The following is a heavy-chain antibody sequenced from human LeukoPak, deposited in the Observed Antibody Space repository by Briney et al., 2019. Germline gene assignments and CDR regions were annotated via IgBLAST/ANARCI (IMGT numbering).Heavy chain of an antibody. CDR2: ISGTGGNT. V-gene: IGHV3-23*01. Sequence: GSLRLSCAVSGFRFSNYAMSWVRQFPGKGLEGVSGISGTGGNTYYADSVKGRFTISRDNSKNMLYLQMDTLTAEDTAIYFCAKDFEFKWQQPSDHWGQGTPVTVSS. CDR3: AKDFEFKWQQPSDH. D-gene: IGHD1/OR15-1a*01. CDR1: GFRFSNYA. J-gene: IGHJ4*02.